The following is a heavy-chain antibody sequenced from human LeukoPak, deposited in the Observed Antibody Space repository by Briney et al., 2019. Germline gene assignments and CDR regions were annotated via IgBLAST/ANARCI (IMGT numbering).Heavy chain of an antibody. Sequence: GGSLRLSCAASGFTFSSYWMSWVRQAPGKGLEWVSAISGSGGSTYYADSVKGRFTISRDNSKNTLYLQMNSLRAEDTAVYYCANGQWLVPYYFDYWGQGTLVTVSS. CDR2: ISGSGGST. V-gene: IGHV3-23*01. J-gene: IGHJ4*02. CDR3: ANGQWLVPYYFDY. D-gene: IGHD6-19*01. CDR1: GFTFSSYW.